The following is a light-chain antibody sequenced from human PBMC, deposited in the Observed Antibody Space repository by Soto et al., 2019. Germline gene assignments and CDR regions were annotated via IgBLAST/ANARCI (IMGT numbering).Light chain of an antibody. Sequence: EIVLTQSTGTLSLSPGERATLSCRASQSVRNSYLAWYQQKPGQAPRLLIYGASGRATGIPDRFSGSGSGTDFTLTISRLEPEDFAVYYWQQYGSPPYTLGQGTKLEI. CDR1: QSVRNSY. CDR2: GAS. J-gene: IGKJ2*01. CDR3: QQYGSPPYT. V-gene: IGKV3-20*01.